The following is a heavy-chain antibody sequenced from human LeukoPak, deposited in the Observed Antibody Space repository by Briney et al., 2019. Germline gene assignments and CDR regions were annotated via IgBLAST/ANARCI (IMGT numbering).Heavy chain of an antibody. CDR1: GFTFSSYG. D-gene: IGHD3-10*01. CDR2: IWYDGSNK. Sequence: GGSLRLSCAASGFTFSSYGMHWVRQAPGKGLEWVAVIWYDGSNKDCVDSVKGRFTISRDNSKNTLYLQMNSLRAEDTAVYYCARGGFNYAGMDVWGQGTTVTVSS. J-gene: IGHJ6*02. V-gene: IGHV3-33*01. CDR3: ARGGFNYAGMDV.